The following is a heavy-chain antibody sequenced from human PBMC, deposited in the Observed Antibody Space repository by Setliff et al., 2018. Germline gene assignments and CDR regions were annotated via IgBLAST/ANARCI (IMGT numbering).Heavy chain of an antibody. Sequence: GGSLRLSCGASGFRFGDYAMTWVRQAPGKGLEWVSAIVGSGDGTYYAGPVKGRFTISRDNSKNTLYLQMNSLRAEDTAVYYCAKGGTTITIFGVVITDAFDIWGQGTMVTVSS. J-gene: IGHJ3*02. CDR2: IVGSGDGT. V-gene: IGHV3-23*01. CDR3: AKGGTTITIFGVVITDAFDI. CDR1: GFRFGDYA. D-gene: IGHD3-3*01.